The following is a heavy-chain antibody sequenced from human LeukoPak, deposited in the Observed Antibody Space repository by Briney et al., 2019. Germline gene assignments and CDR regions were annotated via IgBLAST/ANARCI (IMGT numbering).Heavy chain of an antibody. D-gene: IGHD7-27*01. J-gene: IGHJ5*02. CDR3: ARNRASLNWDNWFDP. CDR2: IIPILGIA. V-gene: IGHV1-69*04. Sequence: ASVKVSCKASGGTFSSYAISWVRQAPGQGLEWMGRIIPILGIANYAQKFQGRVTITADKSTSTAYMELSSLRSEDTAVYYCARNRASLNWDNWFDPWGQGTLVTVSS. CDR1: GGTFSSYA.